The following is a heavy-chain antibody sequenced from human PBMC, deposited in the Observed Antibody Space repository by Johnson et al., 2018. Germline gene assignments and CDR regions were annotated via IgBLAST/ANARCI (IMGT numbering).Heavy chain of an antibody. D-gene: IGHD2-8*01. J-gene: IGHJ6*03. Sequence: VQLVESGGGLVQPGGSLRLSCAASGFTFSSYAMTWVRQAPGKGLEWVSAIGTAGDTYYPGSVKGRFTISRENAKNSLYLQMNSRRAGDTAGFYCARSPVNGLDYVCYMDGWGKGTTVTGSS. CDR2: IGTAGDT. V-gene: IGHV3-13*01. CDR1: GFTFSSYA. CDR3: ARSPVNGLDYVCYMDG.